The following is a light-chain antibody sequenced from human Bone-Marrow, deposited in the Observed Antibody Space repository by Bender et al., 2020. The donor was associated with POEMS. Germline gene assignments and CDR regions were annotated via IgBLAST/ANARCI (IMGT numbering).Light chain of an antibody. J-gene: IGLJ3*02. CDR3: SAWEDSLAGWV. V-gene: IGLV1-36*01. CDR1: SSNIGNHG. Sequence: QSVVTQPLSLSEAPRQRVTISCSGSSSNIGNHGVNWYQQLPGDAPKLLIYYDDLLTPGVSDRFSASKSGTSASLAISELQSENEALDCCSAWEDSLAGWVFGGASKVTIL. CDR2: YDD.